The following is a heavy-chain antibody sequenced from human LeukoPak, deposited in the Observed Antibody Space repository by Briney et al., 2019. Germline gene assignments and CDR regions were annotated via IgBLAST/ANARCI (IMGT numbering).Heavy chain of an antibody. J-gene: IGHJ4*02. CDR3: AKDRSGFSYSSSWEFDY. D-gene: IGHD6-13*01. Sequence: PGGSLRLSCAASGFTFSSYAMSWVREAPGKGLEWVSDISGSGGSTYYADSVKGRFTISRDNSKNTLYLQMNSLRAEDTAVYYCAKDRSGFSYSSSWEFDYWGQGTLVTVSS. CDR1: GFTFSSYA. V-gene: IGHV3-23*01. CDR2: ISGSGGST.